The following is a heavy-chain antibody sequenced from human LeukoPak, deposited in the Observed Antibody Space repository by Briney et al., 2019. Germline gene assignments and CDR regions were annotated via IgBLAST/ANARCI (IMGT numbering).Heavy chain of an antibody. Sequence: SETLSLTCIVSGASVSSGDHHWSWIRQAPGKGLEWIGHNMNTYYNPSLKSRVTISVDTSKNQFSLKLSSVTAADTAVYYCARAPPYDFWSGYKNYYYGMDVWGQGTTVTVSS. CDR1: GASVSSGDHH. CDR3: ARAPPYDFWSGYKNYYYGMDV. V-gene: IGHV4-61*08. J-gene: IGHJ6*02. CDR2: NMNT. D-gene: IGHD3-3*01.